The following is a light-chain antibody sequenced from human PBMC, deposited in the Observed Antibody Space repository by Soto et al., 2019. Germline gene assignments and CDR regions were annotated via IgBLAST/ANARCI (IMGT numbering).Light chain of an antibody. J-gene: IGKJ2*01. V-gene: IGKV1-39*01. CDR2: AAS. Sequence: DIQMTQSPSSLSASVGDRVTITCRASQSISSYLHWYQQKPGKTPKLLIYAASSVQSGVPSRFSGSGSGTDFTLTISSLQPEDFATYYCQQSYSTPYTFGQGTKLEIK. CDR1: QSISSY. CDR3: QQSYSTPYT.